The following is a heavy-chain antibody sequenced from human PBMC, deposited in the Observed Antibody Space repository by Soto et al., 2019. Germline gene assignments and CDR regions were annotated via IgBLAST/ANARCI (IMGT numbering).Heavy chain of an antibody. CDR1: GFSLNTSAVG. CDR2: IYWDDDK. Sequence: SGPTLANPAQTLTLTCTFSGFSLNTSAVGVGWIRQPPGKALEWLALIYWDDDKRYNPSLKSRLTITKDTSKNQVVLKMTNMDPVDTATYFCAHSEGDDYVWGSYKDAFDIWGQGTMVTVSS. CDR3: AHSEGDDYVWGSYKDAFDI. V-gene: IGHV2-5*02. D-gene: IGHD3-16*01. J-gene: IGHJ3*02.